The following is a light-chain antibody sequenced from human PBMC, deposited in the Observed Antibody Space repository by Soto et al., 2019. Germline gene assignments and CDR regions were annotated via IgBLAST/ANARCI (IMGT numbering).Light chain of an antibody. Sequence: DIQMTQSPSTLSASVGDRVTITCRASQSISSWLAWYQQKPGKAPKLLINKASSLESGVPSRFSGSGSGTEFTPTISSLQPDDFATYYCQHFNSYPWTFGQGTKV. CDR1: QSISSW. CDR2: KAS. CDR3: QHFNSYPWT. J-gene: IGKJ1*01. V-gene: IGKV1-5*03.